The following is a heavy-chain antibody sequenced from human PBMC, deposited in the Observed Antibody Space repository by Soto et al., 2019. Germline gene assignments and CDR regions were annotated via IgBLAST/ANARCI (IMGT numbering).Heavy chain of an antibody. V-gene: IGHV3-30*03. CDR3: ARGVVGYSYGDTYYFDY. CDR1: GFTFSSYG. J-gene: IGHJ4*02. D-gene: IGHD5-18*01. Sequence: GGSLRLSCAASGFTFSSYGMHWVRQAPGKGLEWVAVISYDGSNKYYADSVKGRFTISRDNSKNTLYLQMNSLRAEDTAVYYVARGVVGYSYGDTYYFDYWGQGTLVTVSS. CDR2: ISYDGSNK.